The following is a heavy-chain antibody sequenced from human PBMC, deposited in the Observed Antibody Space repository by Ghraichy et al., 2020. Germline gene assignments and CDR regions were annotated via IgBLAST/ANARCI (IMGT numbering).Heavy chain of an antibody. D-gene: IGHD3-10*01. CDR1: GGSVSSGSYY. CDR2: IYYSGST. Sequence: SETLSLTCTVSGGSVSSGSYYWSWIRQPPGKGLEWIGYIYYSGSTNYNPSLKSRVTISVDTSKNQFSLKLSSVTAADTAVYYCARITMVRGVTNYYYGMDVWGQGTTVTVSS. CDR3: ARITMVRGVTNYYYGMDV. J-gene: IGHJ6*02. V-gene: IGHV4-61*01.